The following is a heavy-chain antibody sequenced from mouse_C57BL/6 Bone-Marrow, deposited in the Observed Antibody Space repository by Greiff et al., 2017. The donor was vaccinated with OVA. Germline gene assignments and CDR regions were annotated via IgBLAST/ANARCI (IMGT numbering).Heavy chain of an antibody. Sequence: EVKLMESGGGLVKPGGSLKLSCAASGFTFSSYAMSWVRQTPEKRLEWVATISDGGSYTYYPDNVKGRFTISRDNAKNNLYLQMSHLKSEDTAMYYCAREGWLLPFDYWGQGTTLTVSS. D-gene: IGHD2-3*01. V-gene: IGHV5-4*01. CDR1: GFTFSSYA. CDR3: AREGWLLPFDY. J-gene: IGHJ2*01. CDR2: ISDGGSYT.